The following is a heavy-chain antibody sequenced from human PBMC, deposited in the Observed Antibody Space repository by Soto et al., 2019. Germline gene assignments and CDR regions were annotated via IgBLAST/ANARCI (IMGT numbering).Heavy chain of an antibody. D-gene: IGHD2-15*01. CDR2: ISSSGSTI. V-gene: IGHV3-48*03. J-gene: IGHJ4*02. CDR1: GFIFSTHE. CDR3: ARDIGFDFVN. Sequence: PGGSLRLSCAGSGFIFSTHEMNWVRQAPGKGLEWVSYISSSGSTIYYADSVKGRFTISRDNAKNSLYLQMNSLSAEDTAVYYCARDIGFDFVNWGQGIPVTVSS.